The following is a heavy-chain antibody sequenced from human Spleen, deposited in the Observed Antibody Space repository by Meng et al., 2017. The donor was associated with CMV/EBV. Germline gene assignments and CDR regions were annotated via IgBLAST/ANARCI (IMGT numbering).Heavy chain of an antibody. CDR1: GFTFSSYG. CDR3: AKKGDPGTTGYLDN. CDR2: IRYDGTNK. D-gene: IGHD3-10*01. V-gene: IGHV3-30*02. Sequence: GESLKISCAASGFTFSSYGMHWVRQAPGKGLEWVAFIRYDGTNKYYGDSVKGRFTISRNNSKNTLYLQMNSLTAEDTALYYCAKKGDPGTTGYLDNWGQGTLVTVSS. J-gene: IGHJ4*02.